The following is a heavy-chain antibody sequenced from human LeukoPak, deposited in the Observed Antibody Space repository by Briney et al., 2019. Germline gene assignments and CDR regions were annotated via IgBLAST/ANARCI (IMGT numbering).Heavy chain of an antibody. Sequence: GGSLRLSCAASGFTFSSYAMHWVRQAPGKGLEWVAVISYDGSNKYYADSVKGRFTISRDNSKNTLHLQMNSLRAEDTAVYYCARDPTIAAGTYYFGYWGQGTMVTFCS. D-gene: IGHD6-13*01. CDR1: GFTFSSYA. CDR2: ISYDGSNK. V-gene: IGHV3-30*01. J-gene: IGHJ4*02. CDR3: ARDPTIAAGTYYFGY.